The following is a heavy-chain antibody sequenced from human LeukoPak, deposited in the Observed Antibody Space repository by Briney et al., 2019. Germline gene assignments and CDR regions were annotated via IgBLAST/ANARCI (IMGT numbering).Heavy chain of an antibody. J-gene: IGHJ4*02. CDR1: GGSISSGGYY. CDR3: ARAHESPSSYSYTVLFDY. V-gene: IGHV4-31*03. Sequence: SQTLSLTCTVSGGSISSGGYYWSWIRQHPGKGLEWIGYIYYSGSTYYNPSLKSRVTISVDSSKNQFSLKLSSVTAADTAVYYCARAHESPSSYSYTVLFDYWGQGTLVTVSS. CDR2: IYYSGST. D-gene: IGHD5-18*01.